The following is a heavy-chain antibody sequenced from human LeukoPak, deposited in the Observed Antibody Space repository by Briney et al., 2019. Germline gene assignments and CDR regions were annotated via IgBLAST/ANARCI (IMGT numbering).Heavy chain of an antibody. D-gene: IGHD1-26*01. CDR1: GFTFSDYT. J-gene: IGHJ6*03. Sequence: PGGSLRLSCAASGFTFSDYTMRWVRQAPGKRLEYVSAITSNGGNIHYAHSVKGRFTISRDNSKNSLYLQMGGLRTEDMAVYHCARVKAGATISDFYYYYMDVWGKGTTVTVSS. CDR3: ARVKAGATISDFYYYYMDV. V-gene: IGHV3-64*01. CDR2: ITSNGGNI.